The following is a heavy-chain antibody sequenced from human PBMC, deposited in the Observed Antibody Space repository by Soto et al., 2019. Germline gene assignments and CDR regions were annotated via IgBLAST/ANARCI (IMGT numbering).Heavy chain of an antibody. CDR2: ISGSAINT. J-gene: IGHJ4*02. CDR1: GFTFSNYA. Sequence: GGSLRLSCSASGFTFSNYAMSWFRQAPGKGLEWVSAISGSAINTYYADSVRGRFTISRDNSKNTLYLQMNHLRAEDTAVYSCAKGQGYYYDASGYTFDYWGQGTLVTVSS. V-gene: IGHV3-23*01. CDR3: AKGQGYYYDASGYTFDY. D-gene: IGHD3-22*01.